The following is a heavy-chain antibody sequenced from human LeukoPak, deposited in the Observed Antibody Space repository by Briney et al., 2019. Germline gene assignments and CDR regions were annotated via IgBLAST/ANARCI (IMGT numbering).Heavy chain of an antibody. CDR2: ITSSSSYI. J-gene: IGHJ4*02. D-gene: IGHD2-15*01. V-gene: IGHV3-21*01. CDR3: ARARMQIVVVAAADY. Sequence: GGSLRLSCAGSGFTFNSYSMNWVRQAPGKGLEWVSSITSSSSYIYYADSVKGRFTISRDNAKNSLYLQMNSLRAEDTAVYYCARARMQIVVVAAADYWGQGTLVTVSS. CDR1: GFTFNSYS.